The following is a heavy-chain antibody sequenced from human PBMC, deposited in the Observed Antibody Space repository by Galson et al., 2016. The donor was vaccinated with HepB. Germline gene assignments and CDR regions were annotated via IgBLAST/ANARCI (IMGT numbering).Heavy chain of an antibody. CDR2: IYSGGST. J-gene: IGHJ5*02. D-gene: IGHD2/OR15-2a*01. CDR1: GLAVRSNF. CDR3: AKANIIMVTLGIYLDT. V-gene: IGHV3-53*01. Sequence: SLRLSCAVSGLAVRSNFMAWVRQAPGKGLEWVSLIYSGGSTYYADSVRGRFTISRDNSKNTLFLQMNGLRADDTAVYYCAKANIIMVTLGIYLDTWGPGTPVTVSS.